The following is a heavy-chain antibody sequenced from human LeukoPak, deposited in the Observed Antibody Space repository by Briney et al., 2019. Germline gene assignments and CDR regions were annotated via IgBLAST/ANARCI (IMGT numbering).Heavy chain of an antibody. J-gene: IGHJ6*03. Sequence: SETLSLTCTVSGGSISSSSYYRGWIRQPPGKGLEWIGSIYYSGSTYYNPSLKSRVTISVDTSKNQFSLKLSSVTAADTAVYYCARGGYYYLDVWGGGTTVTVSS. CDR3: ARGGYYYLDV. CDR2: IYYSGST. CDR1: GGSISSSSYY. V-gene: IGHV4-39*07.